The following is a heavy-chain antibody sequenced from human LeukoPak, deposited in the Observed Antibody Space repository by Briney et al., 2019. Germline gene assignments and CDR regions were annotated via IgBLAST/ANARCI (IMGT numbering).Heavy chain of an antibody. Sequence: GGSLRLSCAASGFAFSSYDMGWVRQAPGKGLEWVSAIGGDSGTTYADSVKGRFTISRDNSKYTLYLQMNSLRAEDTAIYYCAKTIPYWYFELWGRGTLVTVSS. CDR1: GFAFSSYD. CDR3: AKTIPYWYFEL. V-gene: IGHV3-23*01. CDR2: IGGDSGTT. D-gene: IGHD5-24*01. J-gene: IGHJ2*01.